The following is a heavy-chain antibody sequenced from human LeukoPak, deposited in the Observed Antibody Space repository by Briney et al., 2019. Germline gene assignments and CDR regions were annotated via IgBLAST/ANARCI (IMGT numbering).Heavy chain of an antibody. CDR1: GGSISSGGYF. CDR3: ARESADGDYGYYFDY. J-gene: IGHJ4*02. D-gene: IGHD4-17*01. V-gene: IGHV4-31*03. CDR2: ISYSGST. Sequence: PSQTLSLTCTVSGGSISSGGYFWSWIRQHPGRGLEWFGYISYSGSTYYNPSLKSRVTITLDTSNNQFSLRLNSVTAAYTAVYSCARESADGDYGYYFDYWGQGTLVTVSS.